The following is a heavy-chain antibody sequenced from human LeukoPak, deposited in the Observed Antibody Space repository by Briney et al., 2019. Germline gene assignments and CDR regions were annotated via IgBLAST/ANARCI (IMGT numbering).Heavy chain of an antibody. D-gene: IGHD3-10*01. J-gene: IGHJ4*02. CDR2: IYSGGST. CDR3: AAITMVRGWVFDY. V-gene: IGHV3-66*01. Sequence: PGGSLRLSCAASGFTVSSNYMSWVRQAPGKGLEWVSVIYSGGSTYYADSVKGRFTISRDNSKNTLYLQMNSLRAEDTAVYCCAAITMVRGWVFDYWGQGTLVTVSS. CDR1: GFTVSSNY.